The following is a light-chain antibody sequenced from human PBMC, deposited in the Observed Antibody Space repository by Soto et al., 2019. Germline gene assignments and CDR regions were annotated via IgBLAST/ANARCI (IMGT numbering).Light chain of an antibody. CDR2: DVS. Sequence: QSALTQPASVSGSPGQSITISCTGTSSDVGGYNYVSWYQQHPGKAPKLMIYDVSNRPSGVSNSFSGSKSGNTASLTISGLQAEDWADYYRSSYTSSSTLAVCGGGTQLTVL. J-gene: IGLJ3*02. CDR1: SSDVGGYNY. V-gene: IGLV2-14*01. CDR3: SSYTSSSTLAV.